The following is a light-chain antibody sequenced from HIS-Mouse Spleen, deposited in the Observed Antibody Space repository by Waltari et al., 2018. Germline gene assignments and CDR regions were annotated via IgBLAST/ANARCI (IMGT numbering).Light chain of an antibody. CDR2: DDS. Sequence: LTQPPSVSVAPGKTARITWWGNNIGSKSVHWYQQKPGQAPVLVVSDDSDRPSGIPERFSGSNSGNTATLTISRVEAGDEADYYCQVWDSSSDHVVFGGGTKLTVL. CDR1: NIGSKS. V-gene: IGLV3-21*03. J-gene: IGLJ2*01. CDR3: QVWDSSSDHVV.